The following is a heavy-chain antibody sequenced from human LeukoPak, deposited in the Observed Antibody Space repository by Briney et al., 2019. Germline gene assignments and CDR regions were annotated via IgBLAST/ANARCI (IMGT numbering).Heavy chain of an antibody. CDR3: ARTPYSSSSVYDFDC. CDR2: ITSRTSM. J-gene: IGHJ4*02. Sequence: NTGGSLRLSCVASGFTFSSHGMNWVRQAPGKGLEWVSSITSRTSMYTTDSVRGRFTISRDNAKNSLYLQMSSLRAEDTAVYYCARTPYSSSSVYDFDCWGQGTLVTVSS. D-gene: IGHD6-6*01. V-gene: IGHV3-21*01. CDR1: GFTFSSHG.